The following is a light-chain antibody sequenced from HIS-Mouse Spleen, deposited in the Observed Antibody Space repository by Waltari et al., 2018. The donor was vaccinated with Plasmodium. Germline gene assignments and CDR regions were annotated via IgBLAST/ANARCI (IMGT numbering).Light chain of an antibody. V-gene: IGKV1-8*01. CDR2: AAS. CDR3: QQYYSYPST. J-gene: IGKJ5*01. Sequence: AIRMTQSPSSLSASTGDRVTLTCRASQGISSYLAWYEQKPEKAPKLLIYAASSLQIGVPSRFSGSGSGTDFTLTISCLQSEDFATYYCQQYYSYPSTVGQGTRLEI. CDR1: QGISSY.